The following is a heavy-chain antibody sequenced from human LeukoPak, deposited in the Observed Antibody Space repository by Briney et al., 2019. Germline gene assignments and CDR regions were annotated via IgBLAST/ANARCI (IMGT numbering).Heavy chain of an antibody. Sequence: PSETLSLTCTVSGGSISSYYWSWIRQPPGKGLEWIGYIYYSGSTNYNPSLKSRVTISVDTSKNQFSLKLSSVTAADTAVYYCTRDPFDYGGNNVDYWGQGTLVTVSS. CDR1: GGSISSYY. J-gene: IGHJ4*02. D-gene: IGHD4-23*01. CDR2: IYYSGST. CDR3: TRDPFDYGGNNVDY. V-gene: IGHV4-59*01.